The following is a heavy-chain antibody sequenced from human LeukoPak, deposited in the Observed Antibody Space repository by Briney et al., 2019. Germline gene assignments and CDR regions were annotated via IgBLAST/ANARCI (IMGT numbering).Heavy chain of an antibody. CDR3: ARDTYSGNYYYYYMDV. CDR2: ISSSGSTI. CDR1: GFTFSDYY. V-gene: IGHV3-11*04. J-gene: IGHJ6*03. Sequence: GGSLRLSCAASGFTFSDYYMSWIRQAPGKGREWVSYISSSGSTIYYADSVKGRFTISRDNAKNSLYLQMNSLRAEDTAVYYCARDTYSGNYYYYYMDVWGKGTTVTVSS. D-gene: IGHD6-13*01.